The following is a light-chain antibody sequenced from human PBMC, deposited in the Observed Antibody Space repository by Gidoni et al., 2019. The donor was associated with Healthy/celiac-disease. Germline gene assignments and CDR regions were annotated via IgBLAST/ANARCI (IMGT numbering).Light chain of an antibody. J-gene: IGKJ2*03. CDR2: GAS. CDR3: QQYNNWPTGYS. CDR1: QSVSSN. V-gene: IGKV3-15*01. Sequence: EIVMTQSPATLSVSPGERATLSCRASQSVSSNLAWYQQKPGQAPRLLIYGASTRATGIPARFSGSGSGTEFTLTISSLQSEDFAVYDSQQYNNWPTGYSFGQGTKLEIK.